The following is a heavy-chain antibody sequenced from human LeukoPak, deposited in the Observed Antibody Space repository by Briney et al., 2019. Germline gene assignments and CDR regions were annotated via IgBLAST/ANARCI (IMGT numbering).Heavy chain of an antibody. V-gene: IGHV3-21*01. CDR3: AARDSYGSGSYPIDY. CDR1: GFTFSSYS. D-gene: IGHD3-10*01. CDR2: ISSRSTYI. J-gene: IGHJ4*02. Sequence: GGSLRDSCAASGFTFSSYSMNWVRQAPGKGLEWVSSISSRSTYIYYADSLKGRFTISRDNAKNSLYLQMNSLRAEDTAVYYCAARDSYGSGSYPIDYWGQGTLVTVSS.